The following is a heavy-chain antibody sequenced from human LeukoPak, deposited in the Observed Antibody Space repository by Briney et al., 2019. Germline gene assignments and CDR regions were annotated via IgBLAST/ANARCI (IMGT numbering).Heavy chain of an antibody. J-gene: IGHJ1*01. Sequence: GSLGLSWAASGFTFSSYWMHWVRQAPGKGLVWVSGTNTDGSSTSYADSVKGRFTIARDNAKNTLYLQMNSLRAEDTAVYYCYGANAEHWGQGTLVTVSS. D-gene: IGHD4-23*01. V-gene: IGHV3-74*01. CDR3: YGANAEH. CDR2: TNTDGSST. CDR1: GFTFSSYW.